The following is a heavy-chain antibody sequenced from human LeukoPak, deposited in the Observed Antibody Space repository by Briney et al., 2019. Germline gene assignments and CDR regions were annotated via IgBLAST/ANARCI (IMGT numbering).Heavy chain of an antibody. CDR2: INPNSGGT. D-gene: IGHD7-27*01. V-gene: IGHV1-2*02. CDR1: GYTFTGYY. CDR3: ARDYPSLGILAFDI. Sequence: ASVKVSCKASGYTFTGYYMHWVRQAPGQGLEWMGWINPNSGGTNYAQKFQGRVTMTRDTSISTAYMELSRLRSDDTAVYYCARDYPSLGILAFDIWGQGTMVTVSS. J-gene: IGHJ3*02.